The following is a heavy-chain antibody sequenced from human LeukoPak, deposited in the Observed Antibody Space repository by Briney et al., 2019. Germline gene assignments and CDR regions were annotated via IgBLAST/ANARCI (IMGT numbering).Heavy chain of an antibody. J-gene: IGHJ4*02. D-gene: IGHD3-22*01. CDR2: INPRGGST. Sequence: ASVKVSCKASGYTFTSYYMHWVRQAPGQGLEWMTMINPRGGSTIYAQKFQGRVAMTRDMSTSTVYMELSSLRSEDTAVYYCARDNSHYYYHSSSYSFDYWGQGTRVTVSS. CDR3: ARDNSHYYYHSSSYSFDY. CDR1: GYTFTSYY. V-gene: IGHV1-46*01.